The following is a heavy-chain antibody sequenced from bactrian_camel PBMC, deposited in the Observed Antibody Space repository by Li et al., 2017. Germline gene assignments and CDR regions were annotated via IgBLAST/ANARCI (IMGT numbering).Heavy chain of an antibody. D-gene: IGHD2*01. CDR2: ISRDHAGR. V-gene: IGHV3-2*01. CDR1: GYTINSDIYC. J-gene: IGHJ4*01. CDR3: AARTGNLQTGRGWDVPATVTW. Sequence: HVQLVESGGGSVQAGGSLRLSCVVSGYTINSDIYCMGWFRQAPGKERESVARISRDHAGRYVAESVKGRFTISRDNDKNTVYLQMNNLKPEDSAMYYCAARTGNLQTGRGWDVPATVTWWGQGTQVTVS.